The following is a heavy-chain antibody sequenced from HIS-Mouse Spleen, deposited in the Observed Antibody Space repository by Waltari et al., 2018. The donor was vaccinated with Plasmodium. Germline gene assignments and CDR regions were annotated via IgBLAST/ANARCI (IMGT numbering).Heavy chain of an antibody. CDR3: ARDRSAAALLGY. V-gene: IGHV3-21*01. CDR1: GFTFGSYS. D-gene: IGHD6-13*01. Sequence: EVQLVESGGGLVKPGGSLRLSCAASGFTFGSYSMNWVRQAPGKGLEWVSSISSSSYIYYADSVKGRFTISRDNAKNSLYLQMNSLRAEDTAVYYCARDRSAAALLGYWGQGTLVTVSS. J-gene: IGHJ4*02. CDR2: ISSSSYI.